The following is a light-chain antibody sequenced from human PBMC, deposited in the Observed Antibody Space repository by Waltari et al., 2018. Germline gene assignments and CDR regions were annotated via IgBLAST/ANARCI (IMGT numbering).Light chain of an antibody. CDR1: SSDVGGYNL. V-gene: IGLV2-14*01. CDR2: EVS. J-gene: IGLJ3*02. CDR3: TSYITTRGDWV. Sequence: QSALTQPASVSGSPGQSITIPCTGTSSDVGGYNLVSWHQQHPGKAHKLIIYEVSNRPSGGSKRFSRSTSGNTASLTISGLQAEDEADYYCTSYITTRGDWVFGGGTKLTVL.